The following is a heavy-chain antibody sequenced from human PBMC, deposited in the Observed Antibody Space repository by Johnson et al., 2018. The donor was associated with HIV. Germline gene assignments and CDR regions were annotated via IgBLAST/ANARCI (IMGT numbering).Heavy chain of an antibody. CDR1: GFTFSSYW. J-gene: IGHJ3*02. CDR3: ASSIRNDAFDI. CDR2: IKQDGSEK. Sequence: VQLVESGGGLVQPGGSLRLSCAASGFTFSSYWMSWVRQAPGKGLEWVVNIKQDGSEKYYVDSVKGRFTISRDNAKNSLYLQMNSLRAEDTAVYYCASSIRNDAFDIWGQGTMVTVSS. V-gene: IGHV3-7*01.